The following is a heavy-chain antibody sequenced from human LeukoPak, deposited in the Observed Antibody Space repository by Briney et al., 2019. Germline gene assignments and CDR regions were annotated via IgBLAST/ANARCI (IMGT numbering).Heavy chain of an antibody. V-gene: IGHV4-61*01. CDR1: GGSVSSGSYY. D-gene: IGHD5-18*01. CDR3: ARRTYGGCSYGPPDY. J-gene: IGHJ4*02. Sequence: PSETLSLTCTVSGGSVSSGSYYWSWIRQPPGKGLEWIGYIYYSGSTNYNPSLKSRVTISVDTSKNQFSLKLSSVTAADTAVYYCARRTYGGCSYGPPDYWGQGTLVTVSS. CDR2: IYYSGST.